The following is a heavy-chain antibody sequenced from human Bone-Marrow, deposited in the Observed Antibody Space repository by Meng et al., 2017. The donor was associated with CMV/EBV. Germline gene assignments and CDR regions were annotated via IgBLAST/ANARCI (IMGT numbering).Heavy chain of an antibody. CDR3: ASGSDYSNYYYYYGMDV. V-gene: IGHV3-48*03. CDR1: GFTFSSYE. J-gene: IGHJ6*02. Sequence: GGSLRLSCAASGFTFSSYEMNWVRQAPGKGLEWVSYTSSSGSTIYYADSVKGRFTISRDNAKNSLYLQMNSLRAEDTAVYYCASGSDYSNYYYYYGMDVWGQGTTVTVSS. CDR2: TSSSGSTI. D-gene: IGHD4-11*01.